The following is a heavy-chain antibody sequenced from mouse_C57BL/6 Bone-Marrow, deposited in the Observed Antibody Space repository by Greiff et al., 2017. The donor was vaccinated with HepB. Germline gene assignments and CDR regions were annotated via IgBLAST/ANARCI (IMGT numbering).Heavy chain of an antibody. D-gene: IGHD1-3*01. Sequence: VQLQESGPELVKPGASVKISCKASGYAFSSSWMNWVKQRPGKGLEWIGRIYPGDGDTNYNGKFKGKATLTADKSSSTAYMQLSSLTSEDSAVYFCARRSGPDYWGQGTTLTVSS. CDR3: ARRSGPDY. V-gene: IGHV1-82*01. CDR2: IYPGDGDT. J-gene: IGHJ2*01. CDR1: GYAFSSSW.